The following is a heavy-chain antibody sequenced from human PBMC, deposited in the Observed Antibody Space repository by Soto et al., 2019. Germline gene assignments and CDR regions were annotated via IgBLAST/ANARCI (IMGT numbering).Heavy chain of an antibody. CDR2: ISYDGSNK. V-gene: IGHV3-30-3*01. CDR3: ARVGYDSSGYMGSPEYADPTFDY. J-gene: IGHJ4*02. CDR1: GFTFSSYA. Sequence: GGSLRLSCAASGFTFSSYAMHWVRQAPGKGLEWVAVISYDGSNKYYADSVKGRFTISRDNSKNTLYLQMNSLRAEDTAVYYCARVGYDSSGYMGSPEYADPTFDYWGQGTLVTVSS. D-gene: IGHD3-22*01.